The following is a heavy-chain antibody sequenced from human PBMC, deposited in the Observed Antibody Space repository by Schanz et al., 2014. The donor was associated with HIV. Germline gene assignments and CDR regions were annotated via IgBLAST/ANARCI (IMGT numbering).Heavy chain of an antibody. V-gene: IGHV3-23*04. J-gene: IGHJ4*02. Sequence: EVVLVESGGGVVQPGRSLRLSCLTSGFTFSNYGMHWVRQAPGKGLEWVSVISGSGISTYYADSVKGRLTISRDNSKNTLYLQMNSLRAEDTAVYYCAKGQRGIVRGDIDYWGQGTLVTVSS. CDR1: GFTFSNYG. CDR3: AKGQRGIVRGDIDY. CDR2: ISGSGIST. D-gene: IGHD3-10*01.